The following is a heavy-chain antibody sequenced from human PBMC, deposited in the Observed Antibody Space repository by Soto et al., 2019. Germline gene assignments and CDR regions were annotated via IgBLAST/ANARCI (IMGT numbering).Heavy chain of an antibody. CDR2: IIPIFGTA. CDR3: AREKETYYYESSGHAGTFQH. Sequence: SVKVSCKASVGTFSSYAISWVRQAPGQGLEWMGGIIPIFGTANYAQKFQGRVTITADESTSTAYMELSSLRSEDTAVYYCAREKETYYYESSGHAGTFQHWGQGTLVTVSS. D-gene: IGHD3-22*01. V-gene: IGHV1-69*13. J-gene: IGHJ1*01. CDR1: VGTFSSYA.